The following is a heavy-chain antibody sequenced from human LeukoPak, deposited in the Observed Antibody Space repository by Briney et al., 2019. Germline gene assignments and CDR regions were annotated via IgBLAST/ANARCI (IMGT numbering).Heavy chain of an antibody. CDR2: ISYDGSNK. D-gene: IGHD3-22*01. CDR3: ARVMIVVVFVPEPYPNGMDV. J-gene: IGHJ6*02. V-gene: IGHV3-30-3*01. CDR1: GFTFSSYA. Sequence: PGGSLRLSCAASGFTFSSYAMHWVRQAPGKGLEWVAVISYDGSNKYYADSVKGRFTISRDNSKNTLYLQMNSLRAEDTAVYYCARVMIVVVFVPEPYPNGMDVWGQGTTVTVSS.